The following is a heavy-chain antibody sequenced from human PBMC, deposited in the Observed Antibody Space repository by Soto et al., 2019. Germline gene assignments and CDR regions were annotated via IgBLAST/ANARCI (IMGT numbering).Heavy chain of an antibody. CDR2: IYYSGST. CDR1: GGSVSSGSYY. D-gene: IGHD3-9*01. V-gene: IGHV4-61*01. CDR3: ARVKGYDILTGYRTSNFDY. J-gene: IGHJ4*02. Sequence: SETLSLTCTVSGGSVSSGSYYWSWIRQPPGKGLEWIGYIYYSGSTNYNPSLKSRVTISVDTSKNQFSLKLSSVTAADTAVYYCARVKGYDILTGYRTSNFDYWGQRTLVTVSS.